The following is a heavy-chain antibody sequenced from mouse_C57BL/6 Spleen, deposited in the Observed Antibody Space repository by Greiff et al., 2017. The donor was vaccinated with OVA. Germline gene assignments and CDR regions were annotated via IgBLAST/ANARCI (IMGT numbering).Heavy chain of an antibody. J-gene: IGHJ3*01. Sequence: VQVVESGAELVRPGASVTLSCKASGYTFTDYEMHWVKQTPVHGLEWIGAIDPETGGTAYNQKFKGKAILTADKSSSTAYMELRSLTSEDSAVYYCTREPFAYWGQGTLVTVSA. CDR3: TREPFAY. CDR2: IDPETGGT. V-gene: IGHV1-15*01. CDR1: GYTFTDYE.